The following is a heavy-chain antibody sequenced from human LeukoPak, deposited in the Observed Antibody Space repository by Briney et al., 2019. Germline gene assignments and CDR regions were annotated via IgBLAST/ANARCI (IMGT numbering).Heavy chain of an antibody. D-gene: IGHD6-19*01. CDR2: ISWNSGSI. Sequence: GGSLRLSCAASGFTFDDYAMHWVRQAPGKGLEWVSGISWNSGSIGYADSVKGRFTISRDNAKNSLYLQMNSLRAEDTAVYYCAKDPGIAVAGPGKRYFDYWGQGTLVTVSS. J-gene: IGHJ4*02. CDR3: AKDPGIAVAGPGKRYFDY. V-gene: IGHV3-9*01. CDR1: GFTFDDYA.